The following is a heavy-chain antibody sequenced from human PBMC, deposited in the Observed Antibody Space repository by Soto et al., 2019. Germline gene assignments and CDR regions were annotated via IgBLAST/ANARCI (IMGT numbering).Heavy chain of an antibody. CDR2: NHFNGGT. CDR3: ARAPGYYYMDV. CDR1: GVSINNYY. Sequence: SETLSLTCAVSGVSINNYYWTWIRQPPGRGLEWIGFNHFNGGTNYNPSLKGRVTISLDTSKNQFVLRLSSVTASDTALYYCARAPGYYYMDVWGKGTTVTVSS. V-gene: IGHV4-59*01. J-gene: IGHJ6*03.